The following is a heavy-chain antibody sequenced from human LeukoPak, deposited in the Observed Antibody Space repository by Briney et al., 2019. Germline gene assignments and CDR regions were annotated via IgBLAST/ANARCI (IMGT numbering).Heavy chain of an antibody. V-gene: IGHV3-11*06. J-gene: IGHJ2*01. CDR1: GFIFGDYY. Sequence: GGSLRLSCADSGFIFGDYYMNWIRQAPGKGLAWVSNISSRSSATYFANSVKGRFTISRDNAKNSLYLQMNSLRAEDTAVYYCARRYFDLWGRGTLVTVSS. CDR3: ARRYFDL. CDR2: ISSRSSAT.